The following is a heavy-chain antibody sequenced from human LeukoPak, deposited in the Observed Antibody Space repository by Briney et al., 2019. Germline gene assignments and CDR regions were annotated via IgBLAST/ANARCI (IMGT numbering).Heavy chain of an antibody. Sequence: PGGSLRLSCAASGFTFNSYGMHWVRQAPGKGLGWVAVISYDGRNKNYPDSVKGRFTFSKDNSKNTLYLQMNSLRAEDTAVYYCAKDGDYYGSGAKGYYFDYWGQGILVTVSS. D-gene: IGHD3-10*01. CDR2: ISYDGRNK. J-gene: IGHJ4*02. CDR1: GFTFNSYG. CDR3: AKDGDYYGSGAKGYYFDY. V-gene: IGHV3-30*18.